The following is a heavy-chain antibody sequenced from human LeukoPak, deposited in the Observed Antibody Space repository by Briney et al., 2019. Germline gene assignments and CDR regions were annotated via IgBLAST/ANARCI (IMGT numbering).Heavy chain of an antibody. J-gene: IGHJ4*02. CDR1: GGSISSSSYY. Sequence: SETLSLTCTVSGGSISSSSYYWGWIRQPPGKGLEWIGSIYYSGSTYYNPSLKRRVTISVDTSKNQFSLKLSSVTAADTAVYYCARSLVGATLIDYWGQGTLVTVSS. V-gene: IGHV4-39*01. CDR2: IYYSGST. CDR3: ARSLVGATLIDY. D-gene: IGHD1-26*01.